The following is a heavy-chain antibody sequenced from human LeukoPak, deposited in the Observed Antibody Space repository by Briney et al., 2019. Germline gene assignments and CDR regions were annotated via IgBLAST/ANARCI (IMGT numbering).Heavy chain of an antibody. V-gene: IGHV3-21*01. Sequence: KPGGSPRLSCAASGFTFSSYSMNWVRQAPGKGLEWVSSISSSSYIYYADSVKGRFTISRDNAKNSLYLQMNSLRAEDTAVYYCARDANYGMDVWGKGTTVTVSS. J-gene: IGHJ6*04. CDR3: ARDANYGMDV. CDR1: GFTFSSYS. CDR2: ISSSSYI.